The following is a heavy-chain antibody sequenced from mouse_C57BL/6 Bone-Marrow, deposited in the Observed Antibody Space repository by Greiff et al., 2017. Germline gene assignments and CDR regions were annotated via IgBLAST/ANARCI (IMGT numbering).Heavy chain of an antibody. D-gene: IGHD1-1*01. J-gene: IGHJ3*01. CDR3: ARLPYYYGSSYGWFAY. CDR2: ISSGGSYT. CDR1: GFTFSSYG. Sequence: EVMLVESGGDLVKPGGSLKLSCAASGFTFSSYGMSWVRQTPDTRLEWVATISSGGSYTYYPDSVKGRFTISRDNAKNTLYLQMSSLKSEDTAMYYCARLPYYYGSSYGWFAYWGQGTLVTVSA. V-gene: IGHV5-6*01.